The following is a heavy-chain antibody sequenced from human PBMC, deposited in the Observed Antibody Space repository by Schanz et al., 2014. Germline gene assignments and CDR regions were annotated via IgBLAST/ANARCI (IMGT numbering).Heavy chain of an antibody. J-gene: IGHJ4*02. V-gene: IGHV3-33*08. D-gene: IGHD1-26*01. CDR3: ARSRSGFYFDY. Sequence: VQLVESGGGLVQPGGSLRLSCAASGFSVGNKYMNWVRQAPGKGLEWVAVIWSDGTNEYYADSVKGRFTISGDSSKYTVYLQMNSLRAEDTAVYYCARSRSGFYFDYWGQGTLVTVSS. CDR1: GFSVGNKY. CDR2: IWSDGTNE.